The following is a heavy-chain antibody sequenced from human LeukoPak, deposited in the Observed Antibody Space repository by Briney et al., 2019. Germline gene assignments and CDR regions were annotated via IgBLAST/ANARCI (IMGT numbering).Heavy chain of an antibody. Sequence: PGGSLRLSCAASGFTVSSNYMSWVRQAPGKGLEWVSVISGSGGSTYYADSVKGRFTISRDNSKNTLYLQMNSLRAEDTAVYYCAKGWQWLISYWGQGTLVTVSS. J-gene: IGHJ4*02. V-gene: IGHV3-23*01. D-gene: IGHD6-19*01. CDR1: GFTVSSNY. CDR2: ISGSGGST. CDR3: AKGWQWLISY.